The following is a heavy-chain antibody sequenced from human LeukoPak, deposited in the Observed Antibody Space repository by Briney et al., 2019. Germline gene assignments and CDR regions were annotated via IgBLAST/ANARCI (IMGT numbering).Heavy chain of an antibody. J-gene: IGHJ4*02. V-gene: IGHV4-34*01. D-gene: IGHD2-15*01. Sequence: SETLSLTCAVYGGSFSGYYWSWIRQPPGKGLEWIGEINHSGSTNYNPSLKSRVTISVDTSKNQFYLKLTSVTAADTAVYYCARGVVAAPQTFDYWGQGTLATVSS. CDR3: ARGVVAAPQTFDY. CDR2: INHSGST. CDR1: GGSFSGYY.